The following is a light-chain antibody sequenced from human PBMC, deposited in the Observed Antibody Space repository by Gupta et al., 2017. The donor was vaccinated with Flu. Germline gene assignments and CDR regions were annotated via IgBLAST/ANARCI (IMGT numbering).Light chain of an antibody. CDR2: GAS. V-gene: IGKV1-39*01. Sequence: DIPLTQSPSSLSASVGDRVTITCRASQSISHYLNPYQQKPVKIPKLLIYGASNLEGGVPSRFSGSGSWTAFTLTISSLQPEDFATYYCLHSYNPPRAFGQGTKVEIK. CDR1: QSISHY. CDR3: LHSYNPPRA. J-gene: IGKJ1*01.